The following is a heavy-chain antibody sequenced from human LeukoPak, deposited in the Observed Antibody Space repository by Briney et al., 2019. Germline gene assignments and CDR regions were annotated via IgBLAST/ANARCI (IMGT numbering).Heavy chain of an antibody. CDR1: GGSISSYY. V-gene: IGHV4-4*07. CDR2: IYTSGSI. D-gene: IGHD3-10*01. CDR3: ARDSGTTGEVKFNP. Sequence: SETLSLTCTVSGGSISSYYWSWIRQPAGKGLEWIGRIYTSGSITYNPSLKSRVSMSVDTSKNQFSLKLSSVTAADTAVYYCARDSGTTGEVKFNPWGQGTLVTVSS. J-gene: IGHJ5*02.